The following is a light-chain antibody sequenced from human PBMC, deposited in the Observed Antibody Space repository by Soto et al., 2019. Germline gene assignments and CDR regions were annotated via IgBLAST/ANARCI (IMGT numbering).Light chain of an antibody. CDR1: SGHSNYA. V-gene: IGLV4-69*01. Sequence: QLVLTQSPSASASLGASVKLTCTLSSGHSNYAIAWHQQQPGKGPRYLMKLNSSGRHSKGDGIPDRFSGSSSGAERYLTISSLQSEYEADYYCQTLDTGHVVFGGGTKLTVL. CDR3: QTLDTGHVV. J-gene: IGLJ2*01. CDR2: LNSSGRH.